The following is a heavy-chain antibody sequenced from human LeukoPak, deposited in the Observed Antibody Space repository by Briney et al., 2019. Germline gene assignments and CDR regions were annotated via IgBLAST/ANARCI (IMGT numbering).Heavy chain of an antibody. CDR2: INSDGSST. J-gene: IGHJ6*02. CDR3: ARGHYCYDSSGYLNYYYYYGMDV. D-gene: IGHD3-22*01. Sequence: GGSLRLSCAASGFTFSSYWMHWVRQAPGKGLVWVSRINSDGSSTSYADSVKGRFTISRDNAKNTLYLQMNSLRAEDTAVYYCARGHYCYDSSGYLNYYYYYGMDVWGQGTTVTVSS. V-gene: IGHV3-74*01. CDR1: GFTFSSYW.